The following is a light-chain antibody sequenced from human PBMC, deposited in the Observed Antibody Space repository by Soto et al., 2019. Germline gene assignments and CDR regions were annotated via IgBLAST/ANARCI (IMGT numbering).Light chain of an antibody. CDR2: EVS. CDR1: SSDVGDYNY. V-gene: IGLV2-14*01. CDR3: SSYTSSSTEV. J-gene: IGLJ1*01. Sequence: QSALTQPASVSGSPGQSITISCTGTSSDVGDYNYVSWYQHHPCKASKLIIYEVSNRPSGVSDRFSGSKSGNTASLTISGLQAADEADYYCSSYTSSSTEVFGTGTKVTVL.